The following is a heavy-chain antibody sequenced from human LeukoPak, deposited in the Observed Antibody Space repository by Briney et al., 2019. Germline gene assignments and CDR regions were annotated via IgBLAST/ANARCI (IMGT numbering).Heavy chain of an antibody. CDR3: ARHNAARAFDI. CDR1: GFTFSSYW. J-gene: IGHJ3*02. Sequence: GGSLRLSCAASGFTFSSYWMHWVRQAPGKGLVWVSRINSDGSSTSYADSVKGRFTISRDNAKNTLYLQMNSLRAEDTAVYYCARHNAARAFDIWGQGTMVIVSS. V-gene: IGHV3-74*01. CDR2: INSDGSST. D-gene: IGHD1-1*01.